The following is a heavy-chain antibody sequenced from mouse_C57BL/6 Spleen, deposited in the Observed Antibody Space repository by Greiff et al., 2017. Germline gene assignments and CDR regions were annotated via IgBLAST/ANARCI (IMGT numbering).Heavy chain of an antibody. Sequence: QVQLQQSGAELVRPGTSVKMSCKASGYTFTNYWIGWAKQRPGHGLEWIGDIYPGGGYTNYNEKFKGKATLTADKSSSTAYMQFSSLTSEDSAIYYGARRGDYYGSSYGFAYWGQGTLVTVSA. J-gene: IGHJ3*01. V-gene: IGHV1-63*01. CDR3: ARRGDYYGSSYGFAY. CDR2: IYPGGGYT. D-gene: IGHD1-1*01. CDR1: GYTFTNYW.